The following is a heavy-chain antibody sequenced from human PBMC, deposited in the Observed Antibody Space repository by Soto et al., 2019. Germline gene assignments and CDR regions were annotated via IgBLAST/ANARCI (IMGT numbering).Heavy chain of an antibody. V-gene: IGHV3-30*04. J-gene: IGHJ5*02. D-gene: IGHD3-22*01. CDR2: ISDDGRHK. Sequence: QVQLVESGGGVVQPGRSLRLSCAASGFTFGNFAMHWVRQTPGKGLEWVAVISDDGRHKDYADSMKGRFTISRDSPKNTLYLQMNSLRAEDTAIYYCARGLVVVINQDWFDPWGQGTLVTVSS. CDR3: ARGLVVVINQDWFDP. CDR1: GFTFGNFA.